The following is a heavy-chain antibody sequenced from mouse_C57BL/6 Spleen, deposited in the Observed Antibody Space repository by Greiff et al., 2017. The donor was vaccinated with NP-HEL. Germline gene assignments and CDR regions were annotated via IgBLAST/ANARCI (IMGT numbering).Heavy chain of an antibody. D-gene: IGHD2-2*01. CDR1: GYSFTGYY. J-gene: IGHJ1*03. CDR3: ARWSYGYDVWYFDV. Sequence: EVQLQQSGPELVKPGASVKISCKASGYSFTGYYMNWVKQSPEKSLEWIGEINPSTGGTTYNQKFKAKATLTVDKSSSTAYMQLKSLTSEDSAVYYCARWSYGYDVWYFDVWGTGTTVTVSS. CDR2: INPSTGGT. V-gene: IGHV1-42*01.